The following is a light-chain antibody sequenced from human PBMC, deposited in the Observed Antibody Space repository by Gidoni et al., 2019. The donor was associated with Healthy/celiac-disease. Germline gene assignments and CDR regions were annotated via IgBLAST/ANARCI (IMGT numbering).Light chain of an antibody. CDR1: NLGDKY. CDR3: QAWDSSTVV. V-gene: IGLV3-1*01. CDR2: QDS. J-gene: IGLJ2*01. Sequence: SYELTQPPSVSVSPGQTASITCSGDNLGDKYACWYQQKPGQSPVLVIYQDSKRPSGIPERFSGSTSGNTAPLTISGTQAMDEADYYCQAWDSSTVVFGGGTKLTVL.